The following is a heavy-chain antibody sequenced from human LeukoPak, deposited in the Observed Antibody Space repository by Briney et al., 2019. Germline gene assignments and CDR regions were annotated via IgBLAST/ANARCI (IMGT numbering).Heavy chain of an antibody. CDR3: ARGKTYYGSGSYYNAKPRPLNWFDP. CDR1: GGSISSSSYY. Sequence: SETLSLTCTVSGGSISSSSYYWGWVRQPPGKGLEWIGEINHSGSTNYNPSLKSRVTISVDTSKNQFSLKLSSVTAADTAVYYCARGKTYYGSGSYYNAKPRPLNWFDPWGQGTLVTVSS. J-gene: IGHJ5*02. CDR2: INHSGST. D-gene: IGHD3-10*01. V-gene: IGHV4-39*07.